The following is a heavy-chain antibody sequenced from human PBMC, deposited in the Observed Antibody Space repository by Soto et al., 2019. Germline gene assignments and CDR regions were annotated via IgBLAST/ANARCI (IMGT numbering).Heavy chain of an antibody. CDR1: GLTFSSNA. CDR3: AKDQPGTTPFDC. CDR2: ISDRGDTT. V-gene: IGHV3-23*01. J-gene: IGHJ4*02. D-gene: IGHD1-7*01. Sequence: GGSLRLSWAASGLTFSSNAMYWVRQAPGKGLEWVAEISDRGDTTHYADSVKGRFTISRDTPKNTLYLQLNTLRAGDTAVYYCAKDQPGTTPFDCLAQGALGTVAS.